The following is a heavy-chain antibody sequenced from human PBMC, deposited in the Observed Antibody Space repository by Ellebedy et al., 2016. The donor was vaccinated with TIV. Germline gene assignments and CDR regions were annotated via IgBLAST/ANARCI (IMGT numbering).Heavy chain of an antibody. J-gene: IGHJ4*02. CDR3: ARGPTPYCSSTSCFDGGYFDY. V-gene: IGHV1-2*02. CDR2: INPNSGGT. CDR1: GYTFTGYY. Sequence: ASVKVSXKASGYTFTGYYMHWVRQAPGQGLEWMGWINPNSGGTNYAQKFQGRVTMTRDTSISTAYMELSRLRSDDTAVYYCARGPTPYCSSTSCFDGGYFDYWGQGTLVTVSS. D-gene: IGHD2-2*01.